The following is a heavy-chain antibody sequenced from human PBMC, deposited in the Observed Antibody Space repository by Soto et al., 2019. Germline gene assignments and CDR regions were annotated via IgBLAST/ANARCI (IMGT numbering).Heavy chain of an antibody. CDR3: ARDPGFQSGDFWRFYGMDV. D-gene: IGHD3-3*01. CDR2: IYYSGST. V-gene: IGHV4-31*03. J-gene: IGHJ6*02. Sequence: QVQLQESGPGLVKPSQTLSLTCTVSGGSISSGGYYWSWIRQHPGKGLEWIGYIYYSGSTYYNPSLKSRVTISVDTSKNQFSLKLSSVTAADTAVYYCARDPGFQSGDFWRFYGMDVWGQGTTVTVSS. CDR1: GGSISSGGYY.